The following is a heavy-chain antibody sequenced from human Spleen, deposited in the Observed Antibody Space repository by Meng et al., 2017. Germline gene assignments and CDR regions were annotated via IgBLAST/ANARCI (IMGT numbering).Heavy chain of an antibody. CDR2: ISSSSSYI. CDR1: GFTVSHNY. Sequence: GGSLRLSCAASGFTVSHNYMSWVRQAPGKGLEWVSSISSSSSYIYYADSVKGRFTISRDNAKNSLYLQMNSLRAEDTAVYYCARDCGSGWYGLYYYYYGMDVWGQGTTVTVSS. J-gene: IGHJ6*02. CDR3: ARDCGSGWYGLYYYYYGMDV. V-gene: IGHV3-21*01. D-gene: IGHD6-19*01.